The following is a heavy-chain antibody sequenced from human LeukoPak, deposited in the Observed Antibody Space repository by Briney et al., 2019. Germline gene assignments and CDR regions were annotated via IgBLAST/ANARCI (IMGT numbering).Heavy chain of an antibody. V-gene: IGHV3-74*01. D-gene: IGHD1-14*01. CDR2: INADGSTA. CDR3: VVVVEPPDSDGFDV. J-gene: IGHJ3*01. Sequence: GGSLRLSCAASGFTFGNSWVHWVRQAPGKGLVWFSLINADGSTATYADSVKGRFTISRDSARNTLSLQMNSLTIEDTAVYYCVVVVEPPDSDGFDVWGQGTMITVSS. CDR1: GFTFGNSW.